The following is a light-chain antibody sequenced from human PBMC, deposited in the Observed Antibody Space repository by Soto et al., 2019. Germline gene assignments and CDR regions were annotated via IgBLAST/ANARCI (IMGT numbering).Light chain of an antibody. V-gene: IGLV2-14*01. Sequence: QSALTQPASVSGSPGQSITISCTGTSSDVGGYNYVSWYQQHPGKATKLMIYDVSNRPSGVANRFSGSKSGNTAALTISGLQAEDEADYYCSSYTSSSPHVVFGGGTQLTVL. CDR2: DVS. CDR3: SSYTSSSPHVV. J-gene: IGLJ2*01. CDR1: SSDVGGYNY.